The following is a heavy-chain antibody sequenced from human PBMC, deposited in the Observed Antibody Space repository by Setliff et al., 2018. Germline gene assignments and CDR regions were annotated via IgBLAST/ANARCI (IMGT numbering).Heavy chain of an antibody. V-gene: IGHV4-38-2*01. D-gene: IGHD6-19*01. CDR1: VYSISRDCH. J-gene: IGHJ4*01. CDR3: ARHRAVAGAYYFDF. CDR2: IYYSGNT. Sequence: SETLSLTCAVSVYSISRDCHWGWIRQPPGKGLEWIGSIYYSGNTYYNASLKGRVTISGDTSKNQFSLKLTAVTAADTAIYYCARHRAVAGAYYFDFWGQERWSPSPQ.